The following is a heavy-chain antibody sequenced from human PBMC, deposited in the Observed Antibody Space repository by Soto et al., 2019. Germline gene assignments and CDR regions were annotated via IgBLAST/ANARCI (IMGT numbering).Heavy chain of an antibody. CDR1: GDTFTFYS. CDR3: ATSYGSGYRAFDY. D-gene: IGHD3-10*01. V-gene: IGHV1-69*02. CDR2: INPILTMS. Sequence: QVQLVQSGAEVKKPGSSVRVSCKTSGDTFTFYSINWVRQAPGLGLEWMGRINPILTMSNYAQRLQGRVTMTAEKSTRTAYMELSSLRSEDTAMYYCATSYGSGYRAFDYWGQGALVTVSS. J-gene: IGHJ4*02.